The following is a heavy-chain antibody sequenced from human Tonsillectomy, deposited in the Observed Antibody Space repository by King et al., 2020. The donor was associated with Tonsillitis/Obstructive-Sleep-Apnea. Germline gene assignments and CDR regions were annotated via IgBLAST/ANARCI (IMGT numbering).Heavy chain of an antibody. CDR2: INWNGGDT. V-gene: IGHV3-20*04. D-gene: IGHD2-15*01. Sequence: VQLVQSGGGVVRPGGSLRLSCAASGFIFDDFGMSWVRQAPGKGLEWVSGINWNGGDTGHADSVKGRFTTSRDNDQNSLYLQMNSLRAEDTALYFCARAASGFCSGGRCYSVYMDVWGKGTTVTVSS. J-gene: IGHJ6*03. CDR1: GFIFDDFG. CDR3: ARAASGFCSGGRCYSVYMDV.